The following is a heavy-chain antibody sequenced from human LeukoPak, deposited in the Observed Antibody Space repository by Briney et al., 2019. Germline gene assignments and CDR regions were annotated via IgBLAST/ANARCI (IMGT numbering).Heavy chain of an antibody. J-gene: IGHJ6*02. D-gene: IGHD3-9*01. Sequence: PSETLSLTCTVSGGSISSYYWSWIRQPPGKGLEWIGYIYYSGSTNYNPSLKSRVTISVDTSKNQFSLKLSSVTAADTAVYYCARVGYFDWLLSGYYYGMDVWGQGTTVTVSS. CDR1: GGSISSYY. CDR3: ARVGYFDWLLSGYYYGMDV. CDR2: IYYSGST. V-gene: IGHV4-59*01.